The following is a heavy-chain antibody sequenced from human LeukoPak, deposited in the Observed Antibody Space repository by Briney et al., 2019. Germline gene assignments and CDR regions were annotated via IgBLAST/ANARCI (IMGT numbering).Heavy chain of an antibody. D-gene: IGHD3-22*01. Sequence: GGSLRLSCAASGFTFSSYAMSWVRQAQGTGLEWVSGISGGGDSTYYADSVKGRFTISRDKSKNTLDLQMNSLRAEDTAEYYCAKGSRSSGYYFDYWGQGTLVTVSS. CDR1: GFTFSSYA. J-gene: IGHJ4*02. V-gene: IGHV3-23*01. CDR2: ISGGGDST. CDR3: AKGSRSSGYYFDY.